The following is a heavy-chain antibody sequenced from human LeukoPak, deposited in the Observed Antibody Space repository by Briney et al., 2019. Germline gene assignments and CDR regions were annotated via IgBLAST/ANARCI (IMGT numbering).Heavy chain of an antibody. J-gene: IGHJ3*02. CDR3: ARDRYSYGLGGAFDI. Sequence: PRGSLRLSCAASGFTFSSYAMHWVRQAPGKGLEWVAVISYDGSNKYYADSVKGRFTISRDNSKNTLYLQMNSLRAEDTAVYYCARDRYSYGLGGAFDIWGQGTMVTVSS. CDR2: ISYDGSNK. CDR1: GFTFSSYA. V-gene: IGHV3-30-3*01. D-gene: IGHD5-18*01.